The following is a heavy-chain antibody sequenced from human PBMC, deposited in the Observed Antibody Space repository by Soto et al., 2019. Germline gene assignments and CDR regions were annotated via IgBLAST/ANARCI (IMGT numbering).Heavy chain of an antibody. CDR2: IYWDDDQ. CDR3: AHKRAVSRGFKS. CDR1: GFSFSINGVA. J-gene: IGHJ5*01. D-gene: IGHD1-26*01. V-gene: IGHV2-5*02. Sequence: QITLKESGPPLVKPTQTLTLTCTFSGFSFSINGVAVGWIRQSPGQALEWLALIYWDDDQRYNPSLKNRLTITKDTSRNQVVLTMTNMDPADTATYYCAHKRAVSRGFKSWGQGTLVTVSS.